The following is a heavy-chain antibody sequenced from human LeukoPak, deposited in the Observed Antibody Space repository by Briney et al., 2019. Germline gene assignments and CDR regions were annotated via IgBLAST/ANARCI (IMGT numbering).Heavy chain of an antibody. CDR1: GFTFSSYW. J-gene: IGHJ4*02. D-gene: IGHD2-15*01. V-gene: IGHV3-74*01. Sequence: GGSLRLSCAASGFTFSSYWMHWVRQAPGKGLVWVSRINSDGRNISYADSVKGRFTISRDNAKNTLYLQMNSLRAEDTAVYYCARKPVAATPDYFDYWGQGTLVTVSS. CDR2: INSDGRNI. CDR3: ARKPVAATPDYFDY.